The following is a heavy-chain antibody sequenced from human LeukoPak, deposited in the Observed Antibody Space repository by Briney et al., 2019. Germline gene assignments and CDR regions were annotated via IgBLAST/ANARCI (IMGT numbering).Heavy chain of an antibody. J-gene: IGHJ4*02. CDR2: ISGSGGIT. Sequence: RAGGSLRLFCAASGFTFNSYAMSWVRQAPGKGLEWVSAISGSGGITYYADSVKGRFTISRDNSKNTLSLQMNSLRAEDTAVYYCAKGVLAVRLESWGQGTLVTVSS. D-gene: IGHD1-1*01. CDR1: GFTFNSYA. CDR3: AKGVLAVRLES. V-gene: IGHV3-23*01.